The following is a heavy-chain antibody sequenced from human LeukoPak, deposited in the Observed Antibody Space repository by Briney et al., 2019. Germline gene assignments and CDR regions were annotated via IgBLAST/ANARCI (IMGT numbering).Heavy chain of an antibody. J-gene: IGHJ4*02. CDR2: IYYSGSA. CDR1: SGSISSSSYY. Sequence: PSETLSLTCTVSSGSISSSSYYWGWIRQPPGKGLEWIGSIYYSGSAYYNPSLKSRVSISVDTSKNQFSLKLRSVTAADTAVYYCAALTTMVTPSYFDYWGQGALVTVSS. V-gene: IGHV4-39*07. CDR3: AALTTMVTPSYFDY. D-gene: IGHD4-23*01.